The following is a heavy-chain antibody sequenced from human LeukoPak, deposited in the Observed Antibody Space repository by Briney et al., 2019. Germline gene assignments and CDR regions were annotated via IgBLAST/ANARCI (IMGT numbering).Heavy chain of an antibody. D-gene: IGHD1-26*01. CDR2: ISGSGGST. CDR3: AKDQGEWELLPALDY. J-gene: IGHJ4*02. CDR1: GFTFSSYA. V-gene: IGHV3-23*01. Sequence: GGSLRLSCAASGFTFSSYAMSWVRQAPGKGLEWVSAISGSGGSTYYADSVKGRFTISRDNSKNTLYLQMNSLRAEDTAVYYCAKDQGEWELLPALDYWGQGTLVTVSS.